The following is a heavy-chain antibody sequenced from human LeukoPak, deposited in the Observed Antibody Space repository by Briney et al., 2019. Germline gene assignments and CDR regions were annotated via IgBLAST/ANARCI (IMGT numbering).Heavy chain of an antibody. J-gene: IGHJ4*02. Sequence: SGTLSLTCTVSGGSISSSSYYWGWIRQPPGKGLEWIGSIYYSGSTYYNPSLKSRVTISVDTSKNQFSLKLSSVTAADTAVYYCARDGAAADIDYWGQGTLVTVSS. CDR3: ARDGAAADIDY. CDR1: GGSISSSSYY. D-gene: IGHD6-13*01. CDR2: IYYSGST. V-gene: IGHV4-39*07.